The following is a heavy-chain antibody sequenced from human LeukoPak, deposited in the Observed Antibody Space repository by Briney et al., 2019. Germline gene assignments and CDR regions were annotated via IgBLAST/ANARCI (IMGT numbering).Heavy chain of an antibody. Sequence: PGGSLRLSCAASGFTLGRYWMHWFRQAPGTGLVWVARSNSDGKITDYADSVRGRFTTSRDNTKNTVYLQMSSLRAEDTGVYYCARDHHDFWSGYPNYWGQGTLAIVSS. CDR2: SNSDGKIT. V-gene: IGHV3-74*01. CDR3: ARDHHDFWSGYPNY. D-gene: IGHD3-3*01. J-gene: IGHJ4*02. CDR1: GFTLGRYW.